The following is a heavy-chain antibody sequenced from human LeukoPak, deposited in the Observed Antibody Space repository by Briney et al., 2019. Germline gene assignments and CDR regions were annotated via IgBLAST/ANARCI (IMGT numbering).Heavy chain of an antibody. V-gene: IGHV3-23*01. CDR2: ISGSGGTT. J-gene: IGHJ4*02. D-gene: IGHD3-22*01. CDR1: GFTFSGYA. CDR3: AKCDDTLIRSAFDY. Sequence: GGSLRLSCAASGFTFSGYAMSWVRRAPGKGLEWVSTISGSGGTTYYADSVKGRFTISRDNSKNTLYLQMNSLRVEDTAVYYCAKCDDTLIRSAFDYWGQGTLVTVSS.